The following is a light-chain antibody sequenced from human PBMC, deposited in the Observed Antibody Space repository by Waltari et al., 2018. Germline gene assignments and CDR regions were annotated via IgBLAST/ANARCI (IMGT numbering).Light chain of an antibody. J-gene: IGKJ4*01. Sequence: DIQMTQSPSSLSASVGDRVTITCRASQSIRSYLNWYQQKPGKAPKFLIYAASSLQSGVPSRFTGSGSGTDSTLTISSLQPEDFTTYYCQQSYSTPLTFGGGTKVEIK. CDR2: AAS. CDR1: QSIRSY. V-gene: IGKV1-39*01. CDR3: QQSYSTPLT.